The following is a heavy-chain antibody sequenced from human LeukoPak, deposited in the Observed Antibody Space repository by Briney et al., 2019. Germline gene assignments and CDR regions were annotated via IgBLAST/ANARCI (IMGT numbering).Heavy chain of an antibody. CDR3: AGAGPPPYYYYGMDV. V-gene: IGHV1-18*01. J-gene: IGHJ6*02. Sequence: ASVKVSCKASGYTFTSYGISWVRQAPGQGLEWMGWISAYNGNTNYAQKLQGRVTMTTDTSTSTAYMELRSLRSDDTAVYYCAGAGPPPYYYYGMDVWGQGTTVTVSS. CDR2: ISAYNGNT. CDR1: GYTFTSYG.